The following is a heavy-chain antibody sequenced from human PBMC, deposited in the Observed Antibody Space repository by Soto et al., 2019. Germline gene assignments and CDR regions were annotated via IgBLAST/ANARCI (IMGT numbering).Heavy chain of an antibody. CDR1: GYTFTSYG. CDR3: ARDAPKAYCGGDCYSGDAFDI. CDR2: ISAYNGNT. J-gene: IGHJ3*02. Sequence: QVQLVQSGAEVKKPGASVKVSCKASGYTFTSYGISWVRQAPGQGLEWMGWISAYNGNTNYAQKLQGRVTMTTDTSTSTSYMELRSLRSDATAVYYCARDAPKAYCGGDCYSGDAFDIWGQGTMVTVSS. D-gene: IGHD2-21*02. V-gene: IGHV1-18*04.